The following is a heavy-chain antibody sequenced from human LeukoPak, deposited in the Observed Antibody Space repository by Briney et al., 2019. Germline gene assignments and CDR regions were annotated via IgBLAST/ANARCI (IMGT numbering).Heavy chain of an antibody. J-gene: IGHJ5*02. CDR1: GGPISSSNW. CDR3: ARGLAYCSGGSCPRAFWFDP. D-gene: IGHD2-15*01. Sequence: PSGTLSLTCAVSGGPISSSNWWSWVRQPPGKGLEWIGEIYHSGSTNYNPSLKSRVTISVDKSKNQFSLKLSSVTAADTAVYYCARGLAYCSGGSCPRAFWFDPWGQGTLVTVSS. V-gene: IGHV4-4*02. CDR2: IYHSGST.